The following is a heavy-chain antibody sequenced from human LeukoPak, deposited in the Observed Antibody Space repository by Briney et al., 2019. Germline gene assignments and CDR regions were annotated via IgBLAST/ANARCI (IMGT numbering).Heavy chain of an antibody. CDR1: GYTFTDYY. Sequence: ASVKVSCKASGYTFTDYYMHWVRQAPGQGLEWMGWINPQSGGTNYAQKFQGRVTMTRDTSISTAYMDLSRLRSDDTAVYYCARGVVAATFYYYMDVWGNGTTVTVSS. CDR2: INPQSGGT. V-gene: IGHV1-2*02. J-gene: IGHJ6*03. CDR3: ARGVVAATFYYYMDV. D-gene: IGHD2-15*01.